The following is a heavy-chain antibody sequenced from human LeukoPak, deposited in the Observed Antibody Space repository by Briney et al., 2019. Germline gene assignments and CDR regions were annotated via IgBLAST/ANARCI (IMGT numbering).Heavy chain of an antibody. CDR3: ATSGGTLGPTNYFAY. J-gene: IGHJ4*02. Sequence: SETLSLTCAVYGESFSGYYWSWIRQPPGKGLEWIGEINHSGSTNYNPSLKSRVTISVDTSKNQCSLKLSSVTAADTAVYYCATSGGTLGPTNYFAYWGQGTLVTVSS. D-gene: IGHD3-16*01. CDR2: INHSGST. V-gene: IGHV4-34*01. CDR1: GESFSGYY.